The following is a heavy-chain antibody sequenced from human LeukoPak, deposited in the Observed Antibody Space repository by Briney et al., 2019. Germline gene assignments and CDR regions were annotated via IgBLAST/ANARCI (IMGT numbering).Heavy chain of an antibody. J-gene: IGHJ4*02. D-gene: IGHD5-18*01. CDR1: GFTFSDYY. CDR3: ARLVEGYSFPAGFDY. Sequence: GGSLRLSCAASGFTFSDYYMSWIRQAPGEGQEWVSYISSSSSYTNYADSVKGRFTISRDNAKNSLYLQLNSLRAEDTAVYYCARLVEGYSFPAGFDYWGQGTLVTVSS. V-gene: IGHV3-11*06. CDR2: ISSSSSYT.